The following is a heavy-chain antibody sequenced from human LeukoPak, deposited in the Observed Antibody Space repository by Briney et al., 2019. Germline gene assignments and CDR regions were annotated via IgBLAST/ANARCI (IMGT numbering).Heavy chain of an antibody. V-gene: IGHV1-18*01. D-gene: IGHD3-10*01. CDR3: ARDHPNYYGSGGDAFDI. Sequence: ASVKVSCKASGYTFTSYGISWVRQAPGQGLEWMGWISAYNGNTNYAQKLQGRVTMTTDTSTSTAYMELRSLRSDDTAVYYCARDHPNYYGSGGDAFDIWGQGTMVTVSS. CDR2: ISAYNGNT. CDR1: GYTFTSYG. J-gene: IGHJ3*02.